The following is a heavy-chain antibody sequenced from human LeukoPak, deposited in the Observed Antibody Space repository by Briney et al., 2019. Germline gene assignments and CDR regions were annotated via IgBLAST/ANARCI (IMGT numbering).Heavy chain of an antibody. J-gene: IGHJ6*02. D-gene: IGHD4-17*01. Sequence: GGSLRLSCAASGFTFSSCGMHWVRQAPGKGLEWVTVVSYDGSDKYYADSVKGRFTISRDNSKNTVYLQMNSLRADDTAVYFCAKDRASVTTSLYYYYYGMDVWGQGTTVTVSS. CDR1: GFTFSSCG. CDR2: VSYDGSDK. CDR3: AKDRASVTTSLYYYYYGMDV. V-gene: IGHV3-30*18.